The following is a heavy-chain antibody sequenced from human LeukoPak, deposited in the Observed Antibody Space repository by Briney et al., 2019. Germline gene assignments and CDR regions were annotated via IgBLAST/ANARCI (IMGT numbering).Heavy chain of an antibody. CDR1: GGSISSSRYY. CDR2: VSYSGST. J-gene: IGHJ4*02. V-gene: IGHV4-39*01. D-gene: IGHD1-1*01. Sequence: SETLSLICTVSGGSISSSRYYWGWIRQPPGRGLEWIGSVSYSGSTYYNLSLKSRVTILLDTSKNQFSPRLTSLTAADTAVYFCARHLGGGGTLDSFDYWGQGTLVTVSS. CDR3: ARHLGGGGTLDSFDY.